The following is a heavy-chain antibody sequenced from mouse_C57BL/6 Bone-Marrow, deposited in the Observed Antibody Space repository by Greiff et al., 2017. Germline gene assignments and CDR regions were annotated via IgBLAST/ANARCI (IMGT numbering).Heavy chain of an antibody. J-gene: IGHJ1*03. Sequence: QVQLQQPGAELVKPGASVKLSCKASGYTFTSYWMHWVKQRPGRGLEWIGWIDPNSGGTKYNEKFKSKATLTVDKPSSTAYMQLSSLTSEDSAVYYCARNYYDSSCDVWGTGTTLTVPS. CDR3: ARNYYDSSCDV. CDR2: IDPNSGGT. D-gene: IGHD1-1*01. CDR1: GYTFTSYW. V-gene: IGHV1-72*01.